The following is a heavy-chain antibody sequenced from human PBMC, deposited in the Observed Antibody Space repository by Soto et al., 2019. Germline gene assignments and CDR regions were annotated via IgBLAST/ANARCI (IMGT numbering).Heavy chain of an antibody. CDR3: ARGGYCDTGNCYEGYYYGMDV. CDR1: GYSFTDYY. J-gene: IGHJ6*02. Sequence: QVQMVQSGAEVKKPGASVRVSCKTSGYSFTDYYIHWVRQAPGQGLEWMGWINPNSGGTNYARKFQGRVTLTRDTSINTAYMELSSLTSVDTAVFHCARGGYCDTGNCYEGYYYGMDVWGQGTTVSVSS. D-gene: IGHD2-2*03. V-gene: IGHV1-2*02. CDR2: INPNSGGT.